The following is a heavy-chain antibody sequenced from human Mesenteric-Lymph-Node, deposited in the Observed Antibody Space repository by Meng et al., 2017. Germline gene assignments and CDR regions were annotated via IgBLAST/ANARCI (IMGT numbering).Heavy chain of an antibody. Sequence: SETLSLTCVVSGSSTSNGYYWAWIRQPPGEGLEWIGSIYQSGSTDYNPSLKSRATISIDTSKNQFSLKLSSVTAADTAVYYCARESIGELEDTFDIWGQGTRVTVSS. J-gene: IGHJ3*02. CDR3: ARESIGELEDTFDI. D-gene: IGHD6-6*01. CDR2: IYQSGST. CDR1: GSSTSNGYY. V-gene: IGHV4-38-2*02.